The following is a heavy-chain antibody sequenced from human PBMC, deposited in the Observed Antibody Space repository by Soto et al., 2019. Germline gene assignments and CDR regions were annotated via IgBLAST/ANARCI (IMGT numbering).Heavy chain of an antibody. Sequence: GESLKISCKGSGYSFTTYWITWVRQMPGKGLEWMGRIDPSDSYTNYSPSFQGHVTISADKSISTAYLQWSSLRAEDTAVYYCARDPVTTNDYGLDVWGQGTTVTVSS. CDR1: GYSFTTYW. CDR3: ARDPVTTNDYGLDV. CDR2: IDPSDSYT. V-gene: IGHV5-10-1*01. J-gene: IGHJ6*02. D-gene: IGHD4-17*01.